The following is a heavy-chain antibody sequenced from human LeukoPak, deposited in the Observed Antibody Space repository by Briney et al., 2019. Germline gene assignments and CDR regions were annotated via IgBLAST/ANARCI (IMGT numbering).Heavy chain of an antibody. CDR2: IKQDGSEK. CDR1: GFTFSSYW. CDR3: ARDLFGYGDRLDY. Sequence: PGGSLRLSCAASGFTFSSYWMSWVRQAPGKGLEWVANIKQDGSEKYYVDSVKGRFTISRDNAKNSLYLQMNSLRAEDTAVYYCARDLFGYGDRLDYWGQGTLVTVSS. J-gene: IGHJ4*02. D-gene: IGHD4-17*01. V-gene: IGHV3-7*01.